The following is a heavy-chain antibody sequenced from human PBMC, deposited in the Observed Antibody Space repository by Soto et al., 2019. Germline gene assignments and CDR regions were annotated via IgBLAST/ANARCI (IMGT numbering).Heavy chain of an antibody. J-gene: IGHJ4*02. CDR3: AKKGCSSTSCYIDY. Sequence: PGGSLRLSCAASGFTFSSYGMHWVRQAPGKGLEWVAVIRYNGSNKYYADSVKGRFTISRDNSKNTLYLQMKSLRVDETAIYYCAKKGCSSTSCYIDYWGQGTQVTVSS. CDR1: GFTFSSYG. V-gene: IGHV3-33*06. CDR2: IRYNGSNK. D-gene: IGHD2-2*02.